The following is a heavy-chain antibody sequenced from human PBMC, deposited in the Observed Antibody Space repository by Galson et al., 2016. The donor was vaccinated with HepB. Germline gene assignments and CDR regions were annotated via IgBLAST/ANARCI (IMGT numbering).Heavy chain of an antibody. CDR2: SRDKAQSYSR. J-gene: IGHJ6*01. V-gene: IGHV3-72*01. Sequence: SLRLSCAASGFSFSDHYMDWVRQAPGKGLEWISRSRDKAQSYSREYAASVKGRFTISRDESKNSLYLQMNSLKTEDTAVYYCAKADAPGYYQYAMDVWGQGTTVTVSS. CDR1: GFSFSDHY. CDR3: AKADAPGYYQYAMDV.